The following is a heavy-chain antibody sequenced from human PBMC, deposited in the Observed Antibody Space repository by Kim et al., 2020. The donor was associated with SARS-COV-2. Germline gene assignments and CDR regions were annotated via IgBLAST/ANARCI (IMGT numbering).Heavy chain of an antibody. Sequence: GGSLGLSCAASGFTFSSYGMHWVRQAPGKGLEWVAVIWYDGSNKYYADSVKGRFTISRDNSKNTLYLQMNSLRAEDTAVYYCARVAAKRWYFDYWGQGTLVTVSS. J-gene: IGHJ4*02. D-gene: IGHD2-15*01. CDR1: GFTFSSYG. CDR3: ARVAAKRWYFDY. V-gene: IGHV3-33*01. CDR2: IWYDGSNK.